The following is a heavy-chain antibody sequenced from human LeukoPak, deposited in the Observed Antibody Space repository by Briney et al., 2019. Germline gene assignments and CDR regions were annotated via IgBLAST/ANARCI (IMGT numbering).Heavy chain of an antibody. V-gene: IGHV1-2*02. CDR1: GYTFTGYY. Sequence: ASVKVSCKASGYTFTGYYMHWVRQAPGQGLEGMGWINPNSGGTNYAQKFQGRVTMTRDTSISTAYMELSRLRSDDTAVYYCARGRLARSPYFDYWGQGTLVTVSS. J-gene: IGHJ4*02. CDR2: INPNSGGT. CDR3: ARGRLARSPYFDY. D-gene: IGHD6-19*01.